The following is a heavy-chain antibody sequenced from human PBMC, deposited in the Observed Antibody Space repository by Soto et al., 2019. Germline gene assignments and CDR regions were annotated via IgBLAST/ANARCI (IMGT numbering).Heavy chain of an antibody. CDR1: VLNFSIYS. CDR2: ISSSSSYI. D-gene: IGHD6-19*01. V-gene: IGHV3-21*01. J-gene: IGHJ6*01. CDR3: ARDATGYSSGWYNGMDV. Sequence: PWGSLRVSCASYVLNFSIYSMNWLRQAQGKGLEWVSSISSSSSYIDYADSVKGRFTISRDNAKNSLYLQMNSLRAEDTAVYYCARDATGYSSGWYNGMDVWGQGTTVTGYS.